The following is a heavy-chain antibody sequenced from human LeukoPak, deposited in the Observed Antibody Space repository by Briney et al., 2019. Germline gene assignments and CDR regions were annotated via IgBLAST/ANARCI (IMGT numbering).Heavy chain of an antibody. Sequence: GGSLRLSCAASGFTFSAYCMSWVRQAPGKGLEWVASIKEGGSEKYYVDSAKGRFTISRDNAKNSLYLQMNSLRAEDTAVYYCARSLQQLVEYFQHWGQGTLVTVSS. J-gene: IGHJ1*01. CDR2: IKEGGSEK. D-gene: IGHD6-13*01. CDR3: ARSLQQLVEYFQH. CDR1: GFTFSAYC. V-gene: IGHV3-7*01.